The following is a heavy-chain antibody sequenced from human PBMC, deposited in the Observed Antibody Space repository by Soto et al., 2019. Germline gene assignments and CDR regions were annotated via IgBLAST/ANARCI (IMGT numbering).Heavy chain of an antibody. CDR3: ARPTTVTTNDAFDI. J-gene: IGHJ3*02. V-gene: IGHV4-59*01. CDR2: IYYSGST. Sequence: SETLSLTYTVSGGSIISYYWSWIRQTPGKGLEGMGDIYYSGSTNYNPSLKSRVTISVDTSKNQFSLKLSSVTAADTAVYYCARPTTVTTNDAFDIWGQGTMVTVSS. CDR1: GGSIISYY. D-gene: IGHD4-17*01.